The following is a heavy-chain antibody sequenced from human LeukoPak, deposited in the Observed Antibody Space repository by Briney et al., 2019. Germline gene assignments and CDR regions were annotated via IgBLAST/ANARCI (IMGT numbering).Heavy chain of an antibody. CDR1: GGSISSSSYY. Sequence: SETLSLTCTVSGGSISSSSYYWGWIRQPPGKGLEWIGYIYYSGSTNYNPSLKSRVTISVDTSKNQFSLKLSSVTAADTAVYYCARDGEGELLWGQGTLVTVSS. V-gene: IGHV4-61*01. CDR3: ARDGEGELL. CDR2: IYYSGST. J-gene: IGHJ4*02. D-gene: IGHD1-26*01.